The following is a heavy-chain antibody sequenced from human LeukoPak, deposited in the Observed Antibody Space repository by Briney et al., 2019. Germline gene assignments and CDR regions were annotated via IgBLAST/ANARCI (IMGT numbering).Heavy chain of an antibody. CDR1: GFTFSAPS. J-gene: IGHJ4*02. V-gene: IGHV3-73*01. D-gene: IGHD1-26*01. Sequence: GGSLRLPCAASGFTFSAPSTLWVRQASGKGLEWVGRISSKADNYATAYAASVQGRFTISRDDSKNTAYLQMNSLKTEDTALYYCTSVVGATFDYWGQGTLVTVSS. CDR3: TSVVGATFDY. CDR2: ISSKADNYAT.